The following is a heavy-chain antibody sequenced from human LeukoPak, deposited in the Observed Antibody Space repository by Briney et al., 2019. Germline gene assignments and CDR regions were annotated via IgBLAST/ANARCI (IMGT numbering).Heavy chain of an antibody. CDR1: GASISREGYY. CDR3: ATIRTGANWYAP. J-gene: IGHJ5*02. D-gene: IGHD1-1*01. V-gene: IGHV4-31*03. Sequence: SETLSLTCTVSGASISREGYYWSWIRQHPGEGLELIGFIYYSGHTYYNPSLKSRVSISLDASKSQISLELSSATAADTAIYYCATIRTGANWYAPWGEGTLVTVSS. CDR2: IYYSGHT.